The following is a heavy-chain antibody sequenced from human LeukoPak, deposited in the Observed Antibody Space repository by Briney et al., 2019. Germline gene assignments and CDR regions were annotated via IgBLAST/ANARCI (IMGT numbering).Heavy chain of an antibody. D-gene: IGHD4-17*01. J-gene: IGHJ6*03. Sequence: PSETLSLTCTVSDGSIISSSYYWSWIRQPPGKGLEWIGEINHSGSTNYNPSLKSRVTISVDTSKNQFSLKLSSVTAADTAVYYCARGYHGDRVLHYYMDVWGKGTTVTVSS. V-gene: IGHV4-39*07. CDR2: INHSGST. CDR1: DGSIISSSYY. CDR3: ARGYHGDRVLHYYMDV.